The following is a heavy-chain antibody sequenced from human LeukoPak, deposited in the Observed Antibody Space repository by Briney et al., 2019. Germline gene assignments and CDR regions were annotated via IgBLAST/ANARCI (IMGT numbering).Heavy chain of an antibody. CDR1: GYTFTGYY. CDR2: INPNSGGT. J-gene: IGHJ4*02. V-gene: IGHV1-2*02. Sequence: ASVKVSCKAPGYTFTGYYMHWVRQASGQGLEWMGWINPNSGGTNYAQKFQGRVTMTRDTSISTAYMELSRLRSDDTAVYYCARMHRGNGYIFDYWGQGTLVTVSS. CDR3: ARMHRGNGYIFDY. D-gene: IGHD3-22*01.